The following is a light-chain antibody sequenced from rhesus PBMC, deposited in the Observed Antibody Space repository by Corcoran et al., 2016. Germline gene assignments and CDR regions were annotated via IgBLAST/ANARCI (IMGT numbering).Light chain of an antibody. CDR3: QQFTAWPLT. CDR1: ESVSTN. CDR2: GAS. J-gene: IGKJ4*01. Sequence: IVMTQSPATLSLSPGERATLSCRASESVSTNLDWYHQKPGQPPRLLIYGASNRATGIPYRVSGSGSGTVFTLTISSLAPEDFAVYFCQQFTAWPLTFGGGTKVEIK. V-gene: IGKV3-42*03.